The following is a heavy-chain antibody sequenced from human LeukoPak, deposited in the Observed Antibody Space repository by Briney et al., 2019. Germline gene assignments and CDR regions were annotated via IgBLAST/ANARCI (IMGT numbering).Heavy chain of an antibody. CDR1: GGSMSSHY. V-gene: IGHV4-59*08. CDR2: IYYSGST. D-gene: IGHD1-26*01. CDR3: ARHLPKWGWDY. Sequence: SETLSLTCTVSGGSMSSHYWSWIRQPPGKGLEWIGYIYYSGSTKYNPSLKSRVTISVDTSKNQFSLKLSSVTAADTAVYYCARHLPKWGWDYWGQGTLVTVSS. J-gene: IGHJ4*02.